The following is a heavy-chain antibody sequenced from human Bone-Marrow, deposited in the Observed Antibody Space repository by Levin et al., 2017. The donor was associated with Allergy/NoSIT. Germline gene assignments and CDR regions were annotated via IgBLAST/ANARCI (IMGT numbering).Heavy chain of an antibody. J-gene: IGHJ4*02. V-gene: IGHV3-15*01. CDR2: IKSETDGGTI. Sequence: LSLTCAASGFSFTKVWMTWVRQAPGKGLEWVGRIKSETDGGTIDYAAPVKGRFTIPRDDSRSTLYLQMNSLKTEDTAVYYCTTEVWARSIRDDYWGQGTLVTVSS. CDR3: TTEVWARSIRDDY. CDR1: GFSFTKVW. D-gene: IGHD2-21*01.